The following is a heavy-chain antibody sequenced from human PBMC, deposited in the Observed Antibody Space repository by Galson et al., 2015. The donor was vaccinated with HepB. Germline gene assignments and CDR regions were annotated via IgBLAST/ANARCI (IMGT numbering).Heavy chain of an antibody. J-gene: IGHJ3*02. CDR1: GYTFTYRY. Sequence: SVKVSCKASGYTFTYRYLHWVRQAPGQALEWMGWITPFNGNTNYAQKFQDRVTITRDRSMSTAYMELSSLRSEDTAMYYCAIEMATTPSPFHDAFDIWGQGTMVTVSS. CDR3: AIEMATTPSPFHDAFDI. CDR2: ITPFNGNT. D-gene: IGHD5-24*01. V-gene: IGHV1-45*02.